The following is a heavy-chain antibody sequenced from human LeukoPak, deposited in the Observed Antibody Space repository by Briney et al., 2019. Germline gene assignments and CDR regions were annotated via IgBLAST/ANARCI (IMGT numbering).Heavy chain of an antibody. Sequence: ASVKVSCRTSGYTFTNYGVSRVRQAPGQGLEWMGWISAYNGYTNYAQKLQVRVTMTTDTSTSTAYMELRSLTSDDTAVYYCARGEAAAAADWYFDLWGRGTLVTVSS. CDR1: GYTFTNYG. CDR3: ARGEAAAAADWYFDL. CDR2: ISAYNGYT. J-gene: IGHJ2*01. V-gene: IGHV1-18*01. D-gene: IGHD6-13*01.